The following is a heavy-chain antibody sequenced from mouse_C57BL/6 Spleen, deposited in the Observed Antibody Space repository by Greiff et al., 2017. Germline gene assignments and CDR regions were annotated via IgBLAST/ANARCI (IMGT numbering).Heavy chain of an antibody. CDR1: GYTFTDYE. V-gene: IGHV1-15*01. J-gene: IGHJ2*01. CDR2: IDPETGGT. Sequence: QVQLQQSGAELVRPGASVTLSCKASGYTFTDYEMHWVKQTPVHGLEWIGAIDPETGGTAYNQKFKGKAILTADKSSSTAYMELRSLTSEDSAVYYCTGWDFLFDYWGQGTTLTVSS. CDR3: TGWDFLFDY. D-gene: IGHD4-1*01.